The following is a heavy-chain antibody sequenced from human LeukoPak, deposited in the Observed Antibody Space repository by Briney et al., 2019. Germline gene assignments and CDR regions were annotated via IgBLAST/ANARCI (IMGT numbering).Heavy chain of an antibody. CDR3: ARRGGYKWFDP. V-gene: IGHV4-39*01. J-gene: IGHJ5*02. CDR2: IYYSGST. Sequence: SETLSLTCTVSGGSISSSSYYWGWIRQPPGKGLEWIGSIYYSGSTYYNPSLKSRVTISVDTSKNQFSLKLSSVTAADTAVYYCARRGGYKWFDPWGQGTLVTVSS. CDR1: GGSISSSSYY. D-gene: IGHD1-26*01.